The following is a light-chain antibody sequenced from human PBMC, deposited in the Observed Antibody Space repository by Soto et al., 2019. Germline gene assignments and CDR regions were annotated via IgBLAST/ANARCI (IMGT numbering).Light chain of an antibody. CDR2: DVN. Sequence: QSVLTQPASVSGSPGQSIAISCTGTSSDVGYYNYVSWYQQHPGKATNVMIYDVNNRPSGVPDRFSGSKSGNTASLTISWLQAEDEADYYCSSYTSSSTYVFGTGTKVTVL. CDR1: SSDVGYYNY. CDR3: SSYTSSSTYV. J-gene: IGLJ1*01. V-gene: IGLV2-14*01.